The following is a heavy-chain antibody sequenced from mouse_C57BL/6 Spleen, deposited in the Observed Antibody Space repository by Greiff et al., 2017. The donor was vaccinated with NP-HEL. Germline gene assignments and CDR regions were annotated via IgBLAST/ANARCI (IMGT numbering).Heavy chain of an antibody. Sequence: QVQLKQSGAELVKAGASVKMSCKASGYTFTSYWMHWVKQRLGQGLEWFAETNPTNGRTYYNEKFKSMATLTVDKSSSTAYMLLSGPTFEDSAVYYCARIKKIVATYVDYWGEGTTLTVSS. J-gene: IGHJ2*01. V-gene: IGHV1S81*02. D-gene: IGHD1-1*01. CDR1: GYTFTSYW. CDR2: TNPTNGRT. CDR3: ARIKKIVATYVDY.